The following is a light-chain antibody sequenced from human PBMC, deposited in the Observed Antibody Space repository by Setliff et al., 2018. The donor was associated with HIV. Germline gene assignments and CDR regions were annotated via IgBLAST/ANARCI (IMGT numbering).Light chain of an antibody. J-gene: IGLJ1*01. CDR2: EVT. V-gene: IGLV2-14*01. Sequence: ALPQPASVSGSPGQSITISCTGTSSDVGGYNSVSWYQQHPGKAPKVIIYEVTDRPSGVSDRFSGSKSGNTASLTISGLQAEDEADYYCSSYTSRNSYVFGTGTKVTVL. CDR1: SSDVGGYNS. CDR3: SSYTSRNSYV.